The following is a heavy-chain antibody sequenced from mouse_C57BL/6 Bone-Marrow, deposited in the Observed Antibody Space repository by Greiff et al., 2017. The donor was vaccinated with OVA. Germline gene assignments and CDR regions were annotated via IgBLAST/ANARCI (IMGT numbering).Heavy chain of an antibody. CDR2: IDPETGGT. D-gene: IGHD2-4*01. Sequence: QVQLQQSGAELVRPGASVTLSCKASGYTFTDYEMHWVKQTPVHGLEWIGAIDPETGGTAYNQKFKGKAILTADKSSSTASMELRSLTSEDSAVYYCARSGYDYDGGPNWYFDVWGTGTTVTVSS. CDR3: ARSGYDYDGGPNWYFDV. V-gene: IGHV1-15*01. J-gene: IGHJ1*03. CDR1: GYTFTDYE.